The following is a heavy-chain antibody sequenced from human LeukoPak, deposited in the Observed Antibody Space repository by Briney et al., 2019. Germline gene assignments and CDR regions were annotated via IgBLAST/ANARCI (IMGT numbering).Heavy chain of an antibody. CDR3: TRGKEAPNYGNSPGDY. V-gene: IGHV3-30*04. Sequence: GGSLRLSRAASGFTFSSYTMHWVRQAPDKGLEWVAVISYDGSNKYYADTVKGRFTISRDTSKNMLYLQMNSLRAEDTAIYYCTRGKEAPNYGNSPGDYWGQGTLVTVSS. J-gene: IGHJ4*02. D-gene: IGHD4-17*01. CDR2: ISYDGSNK. CDR1: GFTFSSYT.